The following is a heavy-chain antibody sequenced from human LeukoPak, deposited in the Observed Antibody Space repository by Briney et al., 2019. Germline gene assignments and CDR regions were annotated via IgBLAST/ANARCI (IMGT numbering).Heavy chain of an antibody. V-gene: IGHV3-30*04. D-gene: IGHD1-26*01. CDR3: ARFYANEWELPH. CDR2: ISYDGSYK. Sequence: GGSLRLSCAASGFTFSTYAMHWVRQAAGKGLDWVAVISYDGSYKYYADSVKGRFTISRDNSKNTLYLQMNSLRAEDTAVYYCARFYANEWELPHWGQGTLVTVSS. CDR1: GFTFSTYA. J-gene: IGHJ4*02.